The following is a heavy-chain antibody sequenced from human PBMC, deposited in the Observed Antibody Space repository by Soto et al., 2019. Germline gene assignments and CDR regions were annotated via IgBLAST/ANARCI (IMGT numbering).Heavy chain of an antibody. D-gene: IGHD3-10*01. CDR2: INHSGST. J-gene: IGHJ6*03. Sequence: QVQLQQWGAGLLKPSETLSLTCAVYGGSFSGYYWSWIRQPPGKGLEWIGEINHSGSTNYNPSLKSRVTISVDTSKNQFSLKLSSVTAADTAVYYCARAPRLGSYMDGWGKGTTVTVSS. CDR1: GGSFSGYY. V-gene: IGHV4-34*01. CDR3: ARAPRLGSYMDG.